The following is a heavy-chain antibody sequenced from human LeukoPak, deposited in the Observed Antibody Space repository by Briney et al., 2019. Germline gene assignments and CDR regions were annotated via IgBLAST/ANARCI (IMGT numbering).Heavy chain of an antibody. Sequence: PGGSLRLSCAASGFTFSSYAMSWVRQAPRKGLEWASAISGSGGITYYADSVKGRFTISRDNSKNTLYLQMNSLRAEDTAVYYCAGDEELSGFDYWGQGTLVTVSS. CDR3: AGDEELSGFDY. CDR1: GFTFSSYA. J-gene: IGHJ4*02. V-gene: IGHV3-23*01. CDR2: ISGSGGIT. D-gene: IGHD6-25*01.